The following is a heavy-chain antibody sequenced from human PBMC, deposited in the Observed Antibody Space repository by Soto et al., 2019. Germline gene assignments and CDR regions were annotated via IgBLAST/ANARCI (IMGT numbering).Heavy chain of an antibody. CDR3: AKDITFDSSAYDF. D-gene: IGHD3-22*01. CDR1: GFTYSRYG. CDR2: TSGDGTTT. Sequence: EVQLLESGGGLVQPGGSLRLSCAASGFTYSRYGMNWVRQAPGKGLEWVSGTSGDGTTTYYADSVKGRFTLFRDSSQKTVFLQLDSLRTEDSAVYYCAKDITFDSSAYDFWGQGTLVTVAS. V-gene: IGHV3-23*01. J-gene: IGHJ4*02.